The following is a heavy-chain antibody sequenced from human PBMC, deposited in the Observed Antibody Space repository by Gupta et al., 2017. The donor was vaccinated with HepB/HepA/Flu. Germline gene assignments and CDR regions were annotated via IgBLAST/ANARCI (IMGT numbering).Heavy chain of an antibody. V-gene: IGHV3-23*01. D-gene: IGHD6-13*01. Sequence: EVQMLESGGGLVQPGGSLRLSCAASGFTFTSHAMTWVRQAPGKGLEWVSAISNSGGKTYYADSVKGRFTISRDNSKNTLYLEMNSLRAEDTAVYYCAKGGVAAAVPHDYWGQGTLVTVSS. CDR1: GFTFTSHA. CDR2: ISNSGGKT. CDR3: AKGGVAAAVPHDY. J-gene: IGHJ4*02.